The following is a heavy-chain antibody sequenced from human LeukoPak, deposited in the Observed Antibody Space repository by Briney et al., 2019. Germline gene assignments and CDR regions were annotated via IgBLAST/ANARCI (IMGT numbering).Heavy chain of an antibody. D-gene: IGHD3-10*01. CDR1: GYTFTSYG. CDR3: ARSGPWVLFDY. CDR2: ISAYNGNT. V-gene: IGHV1-18*01. Sequence: ASVKVSCRASGYTFTSYGISWVRQAPGQGLEWMWGISAYNGNTNDAQKLQGRVTMTTDTSTSTAYMELRSLRSDDTAVYYCARSGPWVLFDYWGQGTLVTVSS. J-gene: IGHJ4*02.